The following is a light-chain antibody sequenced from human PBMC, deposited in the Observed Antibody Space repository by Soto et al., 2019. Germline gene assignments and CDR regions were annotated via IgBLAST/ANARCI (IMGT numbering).Light chain of an antibody. CDR1: QNIYSN. V-gene: IGKV3-15*01. J-gene: IGKJ5*01. Sequence: IVMTQSPDSLSVSPGDRLTLSCRAIQNIYSNLAWYQQKPGQAPRLLIYDASTRATGIPARFSGSGSGTEFTLTISSLQSEDFAVYYCQQYNNWPPSITFGQGTRLEIK. CDR3: QQYNNWPPSIT. CDR2: DAS.